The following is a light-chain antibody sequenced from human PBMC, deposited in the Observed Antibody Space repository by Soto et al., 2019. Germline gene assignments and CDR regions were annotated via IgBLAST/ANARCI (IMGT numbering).Light chain of an antibody. CDR3: QQHRSTPPT. J-gene: IGKJ3*01. CDR2: GAS. V-gene: IGKV3-20*01. CDR1: QNVSSGY. Sequence: EIVLTQSPGTLSVSPGERVTLSCRASQNVSSGYLAWYQQKPGQAPRLLIYGASTRAAGIPDRFSGNGSGTDFALTLSRLEPEDFVVYHCQQHRSTPPTFGPGTKVGIK.